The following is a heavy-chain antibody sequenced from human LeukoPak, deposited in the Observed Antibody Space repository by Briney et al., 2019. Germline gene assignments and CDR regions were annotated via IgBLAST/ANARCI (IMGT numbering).Heavy chain of an antibody. D-gene: IGHD3-3*01. CDR1: GFTFSSYG. J-gene: IGHJ6*02. Sequence: PGGSLRLSCAASGFTFSSYGMHWVRQAPGKGLEWVAVIWYDGSNKYYADSVKGRFTISRDNSKNTLYLQMNSLRAEDTAVYYCARDPRRFSLGYYHSSHGYNGMDVWGQGTTVTVSS. CDR2: IWYDGSNK. V-gene: IGHV3-33*01. CDR3: ARDPRRFSLGYYHSSHGYNGMDV.